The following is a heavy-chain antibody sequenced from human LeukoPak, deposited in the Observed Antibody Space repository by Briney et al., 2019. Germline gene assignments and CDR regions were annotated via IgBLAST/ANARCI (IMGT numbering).Heavy chain of an antibody. D-gene: IGHD3-10*01. J-gene: IGHJ4*02. V-gene: IGHV1-46*03. Sequence: ASVKVSCKTSGYXFSIYHMHWVRQAPGQGLEWMGIFDPSGGSAYSAHKFQGRVTMTSDTSTRTVYMELSSLRSEDTAVYYCARARNYGSGSYGPYFDYWGQGTLVTVSS. CDR2: FDPSGGSA. CDR3: ARARNYGSGSYGPYFDY. CDR1: GYXFSIYH.